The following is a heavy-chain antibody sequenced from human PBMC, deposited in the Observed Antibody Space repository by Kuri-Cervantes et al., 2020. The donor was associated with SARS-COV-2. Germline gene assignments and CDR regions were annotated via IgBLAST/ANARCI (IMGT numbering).Heavy chain of an antibody. CDR3: VRSGAVAGTFDY. CDR2: ISSNGGST. D-gene: IGHD6-19*01. CDR1: GFTFSSYA. J-gene: IGHJ4*02. Sequence: GESLKISCSASGFTFSSYAMHWVRQAPGKGLEYVSAISSNGGSTYYADSVKGRFTISRDNSKNTLYLQMSSLRAEDTAVYYCVRSGAVAGTFDYWGQGTLVTASS. V-gene: IGHV3-64D*08.